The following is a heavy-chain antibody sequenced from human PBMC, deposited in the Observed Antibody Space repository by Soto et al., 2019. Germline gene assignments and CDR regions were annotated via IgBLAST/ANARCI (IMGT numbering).Heavy chain of an antibody. Sequence: QVQLVQSGAEVKKPGSSVKVSCKASGGTFSSYAISWVRQAPGQGLEWMGGIIPIFGTANYAQKFQGRVTITEDESTTTAYMELSSLSSEATAVYYCARHVPAAGYYYGMAVWGQGTTVTVSS. J-gene: IGHJ6*02. CDR2: IIPIFGTA. CDR3: ARHVPAAGYYYGMAV. V-gene: IGHV1-69*12. CDR1: GGTFSSYA. D-gene: IGHD2-2*01.